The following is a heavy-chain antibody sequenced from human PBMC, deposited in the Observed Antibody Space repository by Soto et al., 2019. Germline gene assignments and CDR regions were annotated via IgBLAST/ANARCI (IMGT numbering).Heavy chain of an antibody. J-gene: IGHJ4*02. D-gene: IGHD3-3*01. CDR2: IYWDDDK. Sequence: QITLNESGPTQVKPRQTLTLTCTFSGFSLTTSGVGVGWIRQSPGKAPEWLALIYWDDDKRYSPSLKSRLTITTDTAKNHVVLTMADLDTADTATYYCAHRVLRTVFGLVTTTAIYFDFWGQGTPVAVSS. V-gene: IGHV2-5*02. CDR3: AHRVLRTVFGLVTTTAIYFDF. CDR1: GFSLTTSGVG.